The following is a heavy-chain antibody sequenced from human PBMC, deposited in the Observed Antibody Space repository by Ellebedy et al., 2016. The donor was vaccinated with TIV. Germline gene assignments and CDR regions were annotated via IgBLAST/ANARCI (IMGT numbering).Heavy chain of an antibody. CDR2: FYYGGSA. V-gene: IGHV4-39*07. CDR1: GDSIDTSTYY. Sequence: MPSETLSLTCTVSGDSIDTSTYYWGWIRQPQGKGLEWIGSFYYGGSAYYNPSLKSRVTMSLDKSKSQVSLKLSSVTAADTAVYYCARDFERRIPAAGGMFYFDFWGQGALVTVAS. J-gene: IGHJ4*02. CDR3: ARDFERRIPAAGGMFYFDF. D-gene: IGHD6-13*01.